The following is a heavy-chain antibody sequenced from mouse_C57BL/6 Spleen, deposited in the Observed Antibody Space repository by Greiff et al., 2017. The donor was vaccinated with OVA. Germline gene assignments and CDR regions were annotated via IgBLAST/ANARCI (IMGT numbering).Heavy chain of an antibody. CDR2: ISSGGDYI. J-gene: IGHJ2*01. CDR3: TRDSPLPYSNYGFDY. Sequence: EVQLVESGEGLVKPGGSLKLSCAASGFTFSSYAMSWVRQTPEKRLEWVAYISSGGDYIYYADTVKGRFTISRDNARNTLYLQMSSLKSEDTAMYYCTRDSPLPYSNYGFDYWGQGTTLTVSS. CDR1: GFTFSSYA. V-gene: IGHV5-9-1*02. D-gene: IGHD2-5*01.